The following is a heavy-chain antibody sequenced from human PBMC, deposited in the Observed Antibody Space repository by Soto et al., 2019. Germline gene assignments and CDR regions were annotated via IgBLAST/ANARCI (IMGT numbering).Heavy chain of an antibody. D-gene: IGHD3-22*01. V-gene: IGHV1-69*01. CDR1: GGTFSTYA. CDR2: IIPLFGTA. CDR3: ARGAHYDSSGHYYFY. Sequence: QVQLVQSGAEVKKPGSSVKVSCKASGGTFSTYAIDWVRQAPGQGLEWMGGIIPLFGTAKYAQNFQGRITSTADDSTNTAYMELRSLTSQDTAVYYCARGAHYDSSGHYYFYWGQGTLVTVSS. J-gene: IGHJ4*02.